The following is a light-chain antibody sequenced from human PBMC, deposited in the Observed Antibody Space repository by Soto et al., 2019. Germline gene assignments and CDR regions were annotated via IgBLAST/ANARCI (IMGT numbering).Light chain of an antibody. J-gene: IGLJ2*01. CDR1: SSDVGGYNY. Sequence: QSALTQPRSVSGSPGQSVTISCTGTSSDVGGYNYVSWYQQHPGKAPKLMIYDVSKRPSGVPDRFSGSKSGNTASLTISGLQAEDEADYYCTSYGGSNNLLFGGGTKLTVL. CDR3: TSYGGSNNLL. V-gene: IGLV2-11*01. CDR2: DVS.